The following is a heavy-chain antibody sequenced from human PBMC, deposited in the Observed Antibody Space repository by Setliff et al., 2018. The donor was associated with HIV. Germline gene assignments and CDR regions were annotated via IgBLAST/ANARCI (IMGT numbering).Heavy chain of an antibody. D-gene: IGHD1-1*01. Sequence: GGSLRLSCAASGFIFSSYNMNWVRQAPGKGLEWVSSISTSSIYIYYADSVKGRFTISRDNAKNTLDLQMNSLRAEDTAVYYCARGSDTTGSPPELDPWGQGTLVTVSS. CDR2: ISTSSIYI. CDR3: ARGSDTTGSPPELDP. V-gene: IGHV3-21*01. J-gene: IGHJ5*02. CDR1: GFIFSSYN.